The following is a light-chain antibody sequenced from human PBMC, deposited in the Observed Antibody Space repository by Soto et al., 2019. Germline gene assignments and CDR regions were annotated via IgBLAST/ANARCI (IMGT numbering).Light chain of an antibody. CDR2: GIS. CDR1: QSVTNRY. CDR3: QQYRTLPHA. J-gene: IGKJ2*01. Sequence: ENVLTQSPGILSLSPGERATLSCRATQSVTNRYFAWYQQKPGQAPRLLIYGISSRATDIPDRFSGSGSGTDFTLTISRLEPEDVLVYYCQQYRTLPHAFGQGTKLEVK. V-gene: IGKV3-20*01.